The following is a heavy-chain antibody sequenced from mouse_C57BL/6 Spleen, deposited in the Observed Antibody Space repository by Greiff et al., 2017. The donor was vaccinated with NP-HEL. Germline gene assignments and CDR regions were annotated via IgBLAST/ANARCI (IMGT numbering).Heavy chain of an antibody. CDR1: GYAFSSSW. Sequence: VQLQQSGPELVKPGASVKISCKASGYAFSSSWMNWVKQRPGKGLEWIGRIYPGDGDTNYNGKFKGKATLTADKSSSTAYMQLSSLTSEDSAVYFCARGGASFDYWGQGTTLTVSS. J-gene: IGHJ2*01. D-gene: IGHD3-1*01. V-gene: IGHV1-82*01. CDR2: IYPGDGDT. CDR3: ARGGASFDY.